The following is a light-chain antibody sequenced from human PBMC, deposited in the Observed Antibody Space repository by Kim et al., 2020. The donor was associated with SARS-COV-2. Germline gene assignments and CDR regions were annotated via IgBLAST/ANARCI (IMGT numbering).Light chain of an antibody. CDR2: DAA. V-gene: IGKV3-11*01. CDR1: HSVGIN. J-gene: IGKJ4*01. Sequence: PGEEATHSRRASHSVGINLAWYEQTRGQAPRLLIYDAAIRATGIPTRFSGSGSGTDFTLTISSLEAEDFAIYYCQQRSSWPPALSFGGGTKVDIK. CDR3: QQRSSWPPALS.